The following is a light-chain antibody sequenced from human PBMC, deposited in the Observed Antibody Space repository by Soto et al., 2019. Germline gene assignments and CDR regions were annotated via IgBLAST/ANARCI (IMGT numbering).Light chain of an antibody. CDR3: QTWGTGVV. CDR1: SGHSSYA. CDR2: LNSDGSH. J-gene: IGLJ2*01. Sequence: QLVLTQSPSASASLGASVKLTCTLSSGHSSYAIAWHQQQPEKGPRYLMKLNSDGSHSKGDGIPDRFSGSSSGAERYLTLSGLQSEDEADYYCQTWGTGVVFGGGTKLTVL. V-gene: IGLV4-69*01.